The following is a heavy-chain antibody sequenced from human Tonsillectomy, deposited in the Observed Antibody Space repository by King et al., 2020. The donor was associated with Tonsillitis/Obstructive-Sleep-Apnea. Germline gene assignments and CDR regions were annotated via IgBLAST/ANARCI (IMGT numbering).Heavy chain of an antibody. D-gene: IGHD1-20*01. CDR2: ISSSSSYI. CDR1: GFTFSGYS. CDR3: ARDDNWRFDY. J-gene: IGHJ4*02. V-gene: IGHV3-21*01. Sequence: QLVQSGGGLVKPGGSLRLSCAASGFTFSGYSMNWVRQAPGKGLEWVSSISSSSSYIYYADSVKGRFTISRDNAKNSLYLQMNSLRAEDTAVYYCARDDNWRFDYWGQGTLVTVSS.